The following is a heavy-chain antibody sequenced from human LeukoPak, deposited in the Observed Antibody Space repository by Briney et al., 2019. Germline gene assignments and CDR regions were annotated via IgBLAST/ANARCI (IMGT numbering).Heavy chain of an antibody. J-gene: IGHJ4*02. CDR1: GFTFSDYY. D-gene: IGHD2-2*01. CDR3: ARVRLVVPAATPRDY. V-gene: IGHV3-11*05. Sequence: KPGGSLRLSCAASGFTFSDYYMSWIRQAPGKGLEWVSYISSSSSYTNYADSVKGRFTISRDNARNSLYLQMNSLRAEDTAVYYCARVRLVVPAATPRDYWGQGNLVTVSS. CDR2: ISSSSSYT.